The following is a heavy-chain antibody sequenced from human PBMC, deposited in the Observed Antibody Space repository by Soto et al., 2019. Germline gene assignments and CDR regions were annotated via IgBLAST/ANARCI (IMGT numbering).Heavy chain of an antibody. Sequence: EEQLVESGGVLVQLGGSLRLSCAASAFSVSEKHMIWVRQAPGEGLVWVSTMYSTYVRSRTGYADSVDGRFDISRDNSKNTLSLQMNTLRSEDTAVYYCARADRSAFEVWGQGAMVIVSS. CDR2: MYSTYVRSRT. CDR3: ARADRSAFEV. V-gene: IGHV3-66*01. J-gene: IGHJ3*01. CDR1: AFSVSEKH.